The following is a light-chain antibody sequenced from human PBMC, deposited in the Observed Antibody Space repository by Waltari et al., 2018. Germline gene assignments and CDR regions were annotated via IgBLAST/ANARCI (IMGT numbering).Light chain of an antibody. V-gene: IGKV3-11*01. CDR2: DAS. CDR1: QSVSSS. Sequence: EIVLTQSPATLSLSPGERATLSCRASQSVSSSLAWYQQKPGQAPRLLIYDASNRATGIPARFSGSGSGTDFTLTISSLQAEDVAVYYCHQYYSTPRTFGQGTKVEIK. CDR3: HQYYSTPRT. J-gene: IGKJ1*01.